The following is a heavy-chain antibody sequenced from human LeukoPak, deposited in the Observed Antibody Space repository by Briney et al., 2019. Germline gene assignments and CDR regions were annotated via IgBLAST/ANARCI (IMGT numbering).Heavy chain of an antibody. V-gene: IGHV1-46*01. J-gene: IGHJ4*02. D-gene: IGHD1-26*01. CDR2: INPRGGTT. CDR3: ARDYSGSSPCDY. CDR1: GYTFTSFD. Sequence: ASVKVSCKASGYTFTSFDINWVRQAPGQGLEWVGIINPRGGTTGYAQKFQGRVTMTRDMSTSTVYMDLSSLRSEDTAVYYCARDYSGSSPCDYWGQGTLVTVSS.